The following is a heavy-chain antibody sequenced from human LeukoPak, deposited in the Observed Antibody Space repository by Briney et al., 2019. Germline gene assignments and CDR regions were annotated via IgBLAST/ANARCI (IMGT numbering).Heavy chain of an antibody. V-gene: IGHV4-59*08. J-gene: IGHJ5*02. CDR1: GGSISSYY. CDR3: AGTFGESFDP. D-gene: IGHD3-10*01. CDR2: IYYSGST. Sequence: PSETLSLTCTVSGGSISSYYWSWIRQPPGKGLEWIGYIYYSGSTNYNPSLKSRVTISVDTSKNQFSLKLSSVTAADTAVYYCAGTFGESFDPWGQGTLVTVSS.